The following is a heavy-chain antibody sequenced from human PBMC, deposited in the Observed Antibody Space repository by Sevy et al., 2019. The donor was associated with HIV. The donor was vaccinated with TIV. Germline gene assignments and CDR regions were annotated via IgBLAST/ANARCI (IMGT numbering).Heavy chain of an antibody. CDR3: VTPPTPRGGSFDY. D-gene: IGHD6-25*01. V-gene: IGHV1-24*01. CDR2: FDPEDGET. CDR1: GYTLSEFS. Sequence: ASVKVSCKVSGYTLSEFSMHWVRQAPGKGLEWMGGFDPEDGETIYAQKFQGRASMTEDTSTDTAYMELSSLISEDTAVYYCVTPPTPRGGSFDYWGQGTLVTVSS. J-gene: IGHJ4*02.